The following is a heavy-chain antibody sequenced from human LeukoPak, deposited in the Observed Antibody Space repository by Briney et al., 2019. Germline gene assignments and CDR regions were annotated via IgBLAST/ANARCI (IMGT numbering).Heavy chain of an antibody. D-gene: IGHD3-22*01. CDR3: ASGDYYDSSGYYCY. CDR2: INPNSGGT. CDR1: GYTFTGYY. J-gene: IGHJ4*02. Sequence: GASVKVSCKASGYTFTGYYMHWVRQAPGQGLEWMGWINPNSGGTNYAQKFQGRVTMTRDTSISTAYMEPSRLRSDDTAVYCCASGDYYDSSGYYCYWGQGTLVTVSS. V-gene: IGHV1-2*02.